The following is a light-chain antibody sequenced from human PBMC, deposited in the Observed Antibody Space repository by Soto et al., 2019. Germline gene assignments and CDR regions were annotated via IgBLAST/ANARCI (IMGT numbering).Light chain of an antibody. CDR3: QQYNNWLT. V-gene: IGKV3-15*01. Sequence: EIVMTQSPATLSVSPGERATLSCRASQSVSSNLAWYQQKLGQAPRLLIYGESTSATGIPARFSGSGSGTEFTLTISSLQSEDVAVYCCQQYNNWLTFGGGTKVEIK. CDR2: GES. CDR1: QSVSSN. J-gene: IGKJ4*01.